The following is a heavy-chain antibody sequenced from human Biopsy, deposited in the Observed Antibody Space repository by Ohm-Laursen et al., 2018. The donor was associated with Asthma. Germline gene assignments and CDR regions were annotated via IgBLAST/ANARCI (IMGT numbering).Heavy chain of an antibody. CDR3: ARQKLAAAEGPFDL. V-gene: IGHV4-39*01. Sequence: TLSLTCAASGFTFNSYWMSWVRQPPGKGLEWVGSIHKNGIGYYKSSLKSRLTISVDTSKNQFSLKVTSATAADTAVYYCARQKLAAAEGPFDLWGQGTMVTVSS. CDR2: IHKNGIG. CDR1: GFTFNSYW. J-gene: IGHJ3*01. D-gene: IGHD6-13*01.